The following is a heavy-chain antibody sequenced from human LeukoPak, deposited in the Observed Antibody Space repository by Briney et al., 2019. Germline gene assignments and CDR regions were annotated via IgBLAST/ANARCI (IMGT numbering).Heavy chain of an antibody. Sequence: GGSLRLSCAASGFTFSSYAMHWVRQAPGKGLEWVAVISYDGSNKYYADSVKGRFTISRDNSKNTLYLQMNSLRDEGTAVYYCARSYGGYTDSWGQGTLVTVSS. CDR3: ARSYGGYTDS. CDR1: GFTFSSYA. D-gene: IGHD5-12*01. V-gene: IGHV3-30-3*01. CDR2: ISYDGSNK. J-gene: IGHJ4*02.